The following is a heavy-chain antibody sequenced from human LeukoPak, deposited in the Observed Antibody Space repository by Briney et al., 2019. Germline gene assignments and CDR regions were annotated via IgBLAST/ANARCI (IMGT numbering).Heavy chain of an antibody. Sequence: GGSLRLSCATSGFTFSSNWMSWVRHVPGRGLDWVANIKPDGSAQYYAASVKGRFTVSRDNAKNSVYLQMNSLRVEDTAVYFCARGIEHSNGNWFDPWGQGTLVTVSS. J-gene: IGHJ5*02. D-gene: IGHD4-11*01. CDR1: GFTFSSNW. CDR2: IKPDGSAQ. V-gene: IGHV3-7*01. CDR3: ARGIEHSNGNWFDP.